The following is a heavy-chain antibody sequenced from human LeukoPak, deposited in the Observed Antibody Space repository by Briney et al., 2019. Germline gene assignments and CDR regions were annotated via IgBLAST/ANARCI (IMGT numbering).Heavy chain of an antibody. Sequence: GGSLKLSFAAPGLTFSSYWMHWFGQAPGKGLVWFYRINSDGSSTSYADSVKGRFTISRDNAKNTLYLQMNSLRAEDTAVYYCARDLDQFGELFAAWGQGTLVTVSS. CDR3: ARDLDQFGELFAA. CDR1: GLTFSSYW. CDR2: INSDGSST. J-gene: IGHJ5*02. V-gene: IGHV3-74*01. D-gene: IGHD3-10*01.